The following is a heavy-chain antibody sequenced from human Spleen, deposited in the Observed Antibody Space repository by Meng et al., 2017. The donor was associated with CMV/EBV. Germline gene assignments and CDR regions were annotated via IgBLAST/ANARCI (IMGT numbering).Heavy chain of an antibody. J-gene: IGHJ4*02. CDR3: AKNGYGVKRDYFDY. V-gene: IGHV3-21*04. CDR1: GFTFSDYS. D-gene: IGHD4-17*01. CDR2: ISSSSVYI. Sequence: GESLKISCAASGFTFSDYSMNWVRQAPGKGLEWVSSISSSSVYIYYADSVKGRFTISRDNSKNTLYLQMNSLRAEDTAVYYCAKNGYGVKRDYFDYWGQGTLVTVSS.